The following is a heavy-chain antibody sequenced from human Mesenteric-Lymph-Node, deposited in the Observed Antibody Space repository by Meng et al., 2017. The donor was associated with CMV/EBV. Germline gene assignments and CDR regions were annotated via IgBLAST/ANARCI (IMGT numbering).Heavy chain of an antibody. CDR3: VKDGDAYCGGDCYFDY. J-gene: IGHJ4*02. CDR1: GFTFSDYG. CDR2: IRVDGTNQ. V-gene: IGHV3-30*02. D-gene: IGHD2-21*01. Sequence: GESLKISCAASGFTFSDYGFHWVRQAPGKGLEWVAYIRVDGTNQHYIDSVRGRFTISRDNSRNTVYLQMNSLRPEDTGVYYCVKDGDAYCGGDCYFDYWGQGTLVTVSS.